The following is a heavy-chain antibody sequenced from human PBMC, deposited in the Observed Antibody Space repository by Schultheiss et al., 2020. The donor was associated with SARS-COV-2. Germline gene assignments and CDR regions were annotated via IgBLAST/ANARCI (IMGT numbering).Heavy chain of an antibody. CDR3: ARRKRQSPYYYYYMDV. Sequence: SETLSLTCTVSGGSISSSSYYWGWIRQPPGKGLEWIGSIYYSGSTYYNPSLKSRVTISVDTSKNQFSLKLSSVTAADTAVYYCARRKRQSPYYYYYMDVWGKGTTVT. CDR1: GGSISSSSYY. J-gene: IGHJ6*03. V-gene: IGHV4-39*01. CDR2: IYYSGST.